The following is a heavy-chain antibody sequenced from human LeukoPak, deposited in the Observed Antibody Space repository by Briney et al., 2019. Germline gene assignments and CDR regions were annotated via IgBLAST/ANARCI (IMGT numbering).Heavy chain of an antibody. D-gene: IGHD6-13*01. CDR2: IYYSGST. CDR1: GGSISSSSYY. CDR3: ARHLAAAGIPFDP. Sequence: SETLSLTCTVSGGSISSSSYYWGWIRQPPGKGLEWIGSIYYSGSTYYNPSLKSRVTISVDTSKNQFSLKLSSVTAADTGVYYCARHLAAAGIPFDPWGQGTLVTVSS. J-gene: IGHJ5*02. V-gene: IGHV4-39*01.